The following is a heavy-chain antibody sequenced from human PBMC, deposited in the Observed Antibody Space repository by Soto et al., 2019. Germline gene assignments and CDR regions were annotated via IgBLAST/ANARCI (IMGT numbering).Heavy chain of an antibody. CDR1: GFTFSSYA. Sequence: GGSLRLSCAASGFTFSSYAMSWVRQAPGKGLEWVSAISGSGASTYYADSVKGRFTISRDNAKNSLYLQMNSLRAEDTAVYYCARVALRGFDGYDYRCYWGQGTLVTVSS. CDR2: ISGSGAST. D-gene: IGHD5-12*01. CDR3: ARVALRGFDGYDYRCY. J-gene: IGHJ4*02. V-gene: IGHV3-23*01.